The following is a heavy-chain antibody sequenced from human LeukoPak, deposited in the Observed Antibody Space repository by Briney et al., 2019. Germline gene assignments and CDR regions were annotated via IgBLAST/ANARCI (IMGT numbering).Heavy chain of an antibody. CDR3: ARAEEYYYDSSGLRTFDY. CDR1: GFTFSSYG. V-gene: IGHV3-21*01. J-gene: IGHJ4*02. D-gene: IGHD3-22*01. Sequence: GGSLRLSCAASGFTFSSYGMHWVRQAPGKGLEWLSSISSSSSYIYYADSVKGRFTISRDNAKNSLYLQMNSLRAEDTAVYYCARAEEYYYDSSGLRTFDYWGQGTLVTVSS. CDR2: ISSSSSYI.